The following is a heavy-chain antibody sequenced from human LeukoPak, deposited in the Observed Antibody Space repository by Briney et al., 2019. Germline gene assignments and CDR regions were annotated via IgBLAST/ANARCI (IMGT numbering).Heavy chain of an antibody. CDR3: AAMDHFDY. J-gene: IGHJ4*02. CDR1: GFTFSGSW. CDR2: IKYDGNEI. V-gene: IGHV3-7*01. Sequence: GGSLTLSCAASGFTFSGSWMAWVRQAPGKGLEWVANIKYDGNEIYYVDSVKGRFTISRDNAKNSLHLEMNSLRADDTAVYYCAAMDHFDYWGQGTLVSVSS. D-gene: IGHD5-18*01.